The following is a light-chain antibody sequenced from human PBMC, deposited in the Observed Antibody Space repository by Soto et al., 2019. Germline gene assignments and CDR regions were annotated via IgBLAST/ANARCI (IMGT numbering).Light chain of an antibody. CDR1: QSVSIL. J-gene: IGKJ1*01. CDR2: GAT. Sequence: EIVMTQSPSTLAVPTGERATLSCSASQSVSILLAWYQQKPGQAPRLLIHGATTRATGIPARFSGSGSGTEFTLTISSLQAEDVALYYCQQYYDTPRTFGQGTKVDIK. V-gene: IGKV3-15*01. CDR3: QQYYDTPRT.